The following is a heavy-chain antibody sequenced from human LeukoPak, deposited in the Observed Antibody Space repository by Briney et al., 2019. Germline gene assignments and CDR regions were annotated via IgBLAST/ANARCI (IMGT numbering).Heavy chain of an antibody. Sequence: GGSLRLSCAASGLTFSSYWMSWVRQAPGKGLEWVANIKQDGSEKYYVDSVKGRFTISRDNAKNLLCLQMNSLRAEDTAVCYCATDTAGYDYWGQGTLVTVSS. CDR1: GLTFSSYW. V-gene: IGHV3-7*01. D-gene: IGHD5-12*01. CDR2: IKQDGSEK. CDR3: ATDTAGYDY. J-gene: IGHJ4*02.